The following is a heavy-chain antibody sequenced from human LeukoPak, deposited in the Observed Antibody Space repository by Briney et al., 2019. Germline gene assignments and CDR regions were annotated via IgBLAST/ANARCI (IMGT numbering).Heavy chain of an antibody. CDR2: IGSGGST. V-gene: IGHV3-23*01. D-gene: IGHD2-2*01. J-gene: IGHJ6*02. CDR3: AKDKRYCSRTSCYYSGMDV. Sequence: GGSLRLSCAASGFTFSSYAMSWVRQAPGKGLEWVSGIGSGGSTYYADSVKGRLTISGDNSKNTLYLQMNSLRVEDTAVYYCAKDKRYCSRTSCYYSGMDVWGQGTTVTVSS. CDR1: GFTFSSYA.